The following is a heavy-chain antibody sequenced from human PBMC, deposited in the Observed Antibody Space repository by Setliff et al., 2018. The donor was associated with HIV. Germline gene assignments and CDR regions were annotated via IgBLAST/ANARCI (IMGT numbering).Heavy chain of an antibody. Sequence: GSLRLSCAASGFTFSSYSMNWVRQAPGKGLEWVSFISSSSSYIYYADSVKGRFTISRDNAKNSLYLQMNSPRAEDTAVYYCARDPRDYGDYAYFDPWGQGTLVTVFS. CDR3: ARDPRDYGDYAYFDP. CDR2: ISSSSSYI. V-gene: IGHV3-21*01. J-gene: IGHJ5*02. D-gene: IGHD4-17*01. CDR1: GFTFSSYS.